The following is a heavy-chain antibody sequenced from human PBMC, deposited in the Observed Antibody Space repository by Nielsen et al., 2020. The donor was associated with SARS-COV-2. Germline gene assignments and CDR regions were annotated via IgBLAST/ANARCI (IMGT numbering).Heavy chain of an antibody. D-gene: IGHD2-15*01. CDR1: GGALTLFS. CDR3: ATGRSDCVGGSCYSSVGFYYYNGMDV. CDR2: FDPQDGET. V-gene: IGHV1-24*01. J-gene: IGHJ6*02. Sequence: ASVKVSCKVSGGALTLFSMHWVRQAPGKGLEWMGEFDPQDGETTYAQKFLGRVTMTRDTSTSTVYMELSSLRSDDTAVYYCATGRSDCVGGSCYSSVGFYYYNGMDVWGQGTTVTVSS.